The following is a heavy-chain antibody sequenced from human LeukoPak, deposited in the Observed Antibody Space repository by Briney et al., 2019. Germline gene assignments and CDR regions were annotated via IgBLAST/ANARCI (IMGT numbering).Heavy chain of an antibody. CDR3: ATSPRWLRGFWAFDI. D-gene: IGHD5-24*01. Sequence: SETLSLTCAVYGGSFSGYYWSWIRQPPGKGLEWIGEINHSGSTNYNPSLKSRVTTSVDTSKNQFSLKLSSVTAADTAVYYCATSPRWLRGFWAFDIWGQGTMVTVSS. CDR1: GGSFSGYY. V-gene: IGHV4-34*01. J-gene: IGHJ3*02. CDR2: INHSGST.